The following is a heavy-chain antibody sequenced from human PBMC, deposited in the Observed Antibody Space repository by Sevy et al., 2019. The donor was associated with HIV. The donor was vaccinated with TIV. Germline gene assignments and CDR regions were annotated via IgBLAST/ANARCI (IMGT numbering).Heavy chain of an antibody. J-gene: IGHJ4*02. V-gene: IGHV3-48*01. Sequence: GGSLRLSCAASEFSFSSYSMNWVRQAPGQGLEWVSYISSGSSTMYYADSVKGRFTISRDNAKNSLYLQMNTLRAEDTAVYDCARTKSNTAMLSSDYWGQGTLVTVSS. CDR3: ARTKSNTAMLSSDY. D-gene: IGHD5-18*01. CDR1: EFSFSSYS. CDR2: ISSGSSTM.